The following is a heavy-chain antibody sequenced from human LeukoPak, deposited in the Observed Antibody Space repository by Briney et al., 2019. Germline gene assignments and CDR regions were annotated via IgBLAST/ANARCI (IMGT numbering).Heavy chain of an antibody. J-gene: IGHJ4*02. D-gene: IGHD3-22*01. Sequence: GESLKISCKGSGYSFTISWIGWVRQMPGKGLEWMGIIYPDDSETRYSPSFQGQVTISADKSISTAYVQWSSLKASDTAMYYCARLYYDNSGYPDYWGQGTLVTVSS. CDR2: IYPDDSET. V-gene: IGHV5-51*01. CDR1: GYSFTISW. CDR3: ARLYYDNSGYPDY.